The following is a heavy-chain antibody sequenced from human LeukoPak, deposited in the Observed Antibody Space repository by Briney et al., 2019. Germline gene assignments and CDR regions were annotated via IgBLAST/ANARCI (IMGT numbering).Heavy chain of an antibody. CDR3: AGEDYFDSSGYASWRFDI. Sequence: SETLSLTCTVSGGSISDYYWTWIRQPPGKGLEWIGHIYYSGNTIYNPSLKSRVTISVDTSKNQFSLKLTSVTTADTAVYYCAGEDYFDSSGYASWRFDIWGQGTMVTVSS. CDR1: GGSISDYY. J-gene: IGHJ3*02. V-gene: IGHV4-59*01. D-gene: IGHD3-22*01. CDR2: IYYSGNT.